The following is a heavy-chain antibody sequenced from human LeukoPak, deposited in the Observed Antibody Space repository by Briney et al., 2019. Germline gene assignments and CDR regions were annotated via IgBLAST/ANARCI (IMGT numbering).Heavy chain of an antibody. Sequence: GRSLRLSCAASGFTFSSYGTICVRQAPGKGLEWVAVISCDGGNKNYDDSAKRRFTTSRDNYKNTPYQQMNSMRTEDKTVYYCAKDLLFHDYGEYVVPQDYYYYGMDVWAQGTTVTVS. J-gene: IGHJ6*02. CDR3: AKDLLFHDYGEYVVPQDYYYYGMDV. CDR1: GFTFSSYG. CDR2: ISCDGGNK. D-gene: IGHD4-17*01. V-gene: IGHV3-30*18.